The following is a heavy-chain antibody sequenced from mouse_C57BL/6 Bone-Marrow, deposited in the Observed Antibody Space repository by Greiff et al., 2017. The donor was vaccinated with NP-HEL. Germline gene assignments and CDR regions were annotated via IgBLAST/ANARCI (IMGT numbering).Heavy chain of an antibody. V-gene: IGHV5-9-1*02. CDR1: GFTFSSYA. Sequence: DVQLVESGEGLVKPGGSLKLSCAASGFTFSSYAMSWVRQTPEKRLEWVAYISSGGDYIYYADTVKGRFTISRDNARNTLYLQMSSLKSEDTAMYYCTRYYYGSSLGYFDYWGQGTTLTVSS. CDR2: ISSGGDYI. D-gene: IGHD1-1*01. J-gene: IGHJ2*01. CDR3: TRYYYGSSLGYFDY.